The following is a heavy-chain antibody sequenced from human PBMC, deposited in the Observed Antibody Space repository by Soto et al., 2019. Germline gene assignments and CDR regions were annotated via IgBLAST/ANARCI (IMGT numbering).Heavy chain of an antibody. CDR1: GASIHDYY. Sequence: QVQLQESGPGLVKPSETLYLTCTVSGASIHDYYWSWIRQPPGKGLEWIGYIFYGGNTKYNPSLKSRVTISVDTSKNQFSLKLNSVTAADTAVYYCARGTGIAEVPHWFDPWGQGTLVTVSS. D-gene: IGHD6-13*01. J-gene: IGHJ5*02. CDR3: ARGTGIAEVPHWFDP. V-gene: IGHV4-59*01. CDR2: IFYGGNT.